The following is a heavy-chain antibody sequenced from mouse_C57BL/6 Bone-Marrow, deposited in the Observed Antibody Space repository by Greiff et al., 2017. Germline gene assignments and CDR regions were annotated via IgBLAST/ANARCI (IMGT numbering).Heavy chain of an antibody. CDR3: ARRETGFAY. J-gene: IGHJ3*01. CDR1: GFTFSSYA. Sequence: EVQVVESGGGLVKPGGSLKLSCAASGFTFSSYAMSWVRQTPEKRLEWVATISDGGSYTYYPDNVKGRFTISRDNAKNNLYLQMSHLKSEDTAMYYCARRETGFAYWGQGTLVTVSA. CDR2: ISDGGSYT. V-gene: IGHV5-4*01.